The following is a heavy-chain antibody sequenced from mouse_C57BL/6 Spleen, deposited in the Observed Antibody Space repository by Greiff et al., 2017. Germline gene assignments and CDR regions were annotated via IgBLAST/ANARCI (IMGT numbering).Heavy chain of an antibody. CDR1: GFSLTSYG. J-gene: IGHJ4*01. Sequence: QVHVKQSGPGLVQPSQSLSITCTVSGFSLTSYGVHWVRQSPGKGLEWLGVIWRGGSTDYNAAFMSRLSITKDNSKSQVFFKMNSLQADDTAIYYCAKNDGNYDAMDYWGQGTSVTVSS. V-gene: IGHV2-5*01. CDR2: IWRGGST. CDR3: AKNDGNYDAMDY. D-gene: IGHD2-1*01.